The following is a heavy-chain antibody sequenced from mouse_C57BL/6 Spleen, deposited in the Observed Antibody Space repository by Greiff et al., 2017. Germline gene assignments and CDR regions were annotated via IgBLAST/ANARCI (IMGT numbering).Heavy chain of an antibody. D-gene: IGHD4-1*01. CDR3: ARDLLGGGFDY. CDR2: SRNKANDYTT. CDR1: GFTFSDFY. V-gene: IGHV7-1*01. Sequence: EVQLVESGGGLVQSGRSLRLSCATSGFTFSDFYMEWVRQAPGTGLEWIAASRNKANDYTTEYSATVKGRFIVSRDTAQSILYLQMNALRAEDTAIYYCARDLLGGGFDYWGQGTTLTVSS. J-gene: IGHJ2*01.